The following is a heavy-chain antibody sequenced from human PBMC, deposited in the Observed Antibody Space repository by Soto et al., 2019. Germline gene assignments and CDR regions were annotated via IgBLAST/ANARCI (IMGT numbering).Heavy chain of an antibody. D-gene: IGHD2-15*01. V-gene: IGHV3-33*01. Sequence: QVQLVESGGGVVQPGRSLRLSCAASGFTFSSYGMHWVRQAPGKGLEWVAVIWYDGSNKYYADSVKGRFTISRDNSKKTLYLQMNSLRAENTAVYYCARADCSGRSCYLGYYYYMDVWGKGTTVTVSS. CDR2: IWYDGSNK. J-gene: IGHJ6*03. CDR3: ARADCSGRSCYLGYYYYMDV. CDR1: GFTFSSYG.